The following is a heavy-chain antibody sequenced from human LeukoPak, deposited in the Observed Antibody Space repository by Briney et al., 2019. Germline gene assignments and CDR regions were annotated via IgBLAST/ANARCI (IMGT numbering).Heavy chain of an antibody. D-gene: IGHD3-10*01. CDR3: ARDTSIGMVRGFISNGLDV. CDR2: IYYSAA. Sequence: SETLSLTCTVSGGSINTFYWSWIRQPPGKGLEWIGFIYYSAANYNPSLKSRVTISVDTSKNQFSLKLSSVTAADTAVYYCARDTSIGMVRGFISNGLDVWGQGTTVTVSS. V-gene: IGHV4-59*01. CDR1: GGSINTFY. J-gene: IGHJ6*02.